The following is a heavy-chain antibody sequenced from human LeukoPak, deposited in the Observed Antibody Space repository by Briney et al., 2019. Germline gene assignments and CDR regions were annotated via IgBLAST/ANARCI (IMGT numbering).Heavy chain of an antibody. V-gene: IGHV4-61*01. CDR1: GGSVNSGSYY. J-gene: IGHJ4*02. D-gene: IGHD6-19*01. CDR2: IYYTGIT. Sequence: TPSETLSLTCAVSGGSVNSGSYYWSWIRQHPGKGLEWIGYIYYTGITNYNPSLKSRVTISVDTSKNQFSLNLNSVTAADTAVYYCARDVSGWRFDYWGQGTLVTVSS. CDR3: ARDVSGWRFDY.